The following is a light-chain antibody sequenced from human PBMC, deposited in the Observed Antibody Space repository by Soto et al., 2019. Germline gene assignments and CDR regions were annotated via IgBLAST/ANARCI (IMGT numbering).Light chain of an antibody. CDR1: SSDVGGYNY. J-gene: IGLJ1*01. CDR3: SSYAGSNNLGV. V-gene: IGLV2-8*01. CDR2: EVS. Sequence: SVLPHPASVSGSPGQSIALYCTGTSSDVGGYNYVSWYQQHPGKAPKLMIYEVSKRPSGVPDRFSGSKSGNTASLTVSGLQAEDEADYYCSSYAGSNNLGVFGTGTKVTVL.